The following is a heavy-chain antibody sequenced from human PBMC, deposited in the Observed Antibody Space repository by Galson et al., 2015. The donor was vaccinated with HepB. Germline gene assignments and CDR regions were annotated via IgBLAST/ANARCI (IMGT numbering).Heavy chain of an antibody. V-gene: IGHV2-70*11. J-gene: IGHJ4*02. Sequence: PALVKPTQTLTLTCTFSGFSLSTSGMCGSWIRQPPGKALEWRARGDWDDEKYYRTSLKTRLTISKDPSKNQVVLTMTNMDPVDTATYYCAREKVDTVMFALWGQGTLVTVSS. CDR2: GDWDDEK. CDR1: GFSLSTSGMC. D-gene: IGHD5-18*01. CDR3: AREKVDTVMFAL.